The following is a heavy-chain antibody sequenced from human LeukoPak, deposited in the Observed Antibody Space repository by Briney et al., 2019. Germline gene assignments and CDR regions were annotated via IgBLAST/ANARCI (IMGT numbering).Heavy chain of an antibody. Sequence: SETLSLTCAVYGGCFSGYYWSWIRQPPGKGLEWIGEINHSGSTNYNPSLKSRVTISVDRSKNQFSLKLSSVTAADTAVYYCARVDRTYYDFWSGYPQHNWFDPWGQGTLVTVSS. CDR3: ARVDRTYYDFWSGYPQHNWFDP. V-gene: IGHV4-34*01. J-gene: IGHJ5*02. CDR1: GGCFSGYY. D-gene: IGHD3-3*01. CDR2: INHSGST.